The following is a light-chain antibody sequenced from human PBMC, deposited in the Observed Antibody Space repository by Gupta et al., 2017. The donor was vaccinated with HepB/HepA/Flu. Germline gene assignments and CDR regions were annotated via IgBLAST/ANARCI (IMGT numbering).Light chain of an antibody. CDR3: QSYDNNNYVI. J-gene: IGLJ2*01. CDR1: GGSIASNY. V-gene: IGLV6-57*03. CDR2: EFD. Sequence: FMLTQPHSVSECPGQTVTISCTRSGGSIASNYVQWYQQRPGSAPTTVIYEFDQRPSGVPDRFSGSIDSSSNSASLTISGLKTADEADYFCQSYDNNNYVIFGGGTKLTVL.